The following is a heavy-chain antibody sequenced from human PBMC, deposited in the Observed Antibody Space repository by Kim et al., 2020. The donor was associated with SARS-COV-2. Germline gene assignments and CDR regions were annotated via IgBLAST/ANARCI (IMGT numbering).Heavy chain of an antibody. Sequence: SETLSLTCSLSGDSISNYYWTWIRQPPGKGLEWIGYIYNRGSSTSYNPSVKSRVTISVDTSKNQFSLNLNSVTAADTAVYYCAKWSRVVSTGSVAHAFDMWGQGTMVVVST. CDR1: GDSISNYY. CDR2: IYNRGSST. V-gene: IGHV4-59*08. CDR3: AKWSRVVSTGSVAHAFDM. J-gene: IGHJ3*02. D-gene: IGHD2-8*02.